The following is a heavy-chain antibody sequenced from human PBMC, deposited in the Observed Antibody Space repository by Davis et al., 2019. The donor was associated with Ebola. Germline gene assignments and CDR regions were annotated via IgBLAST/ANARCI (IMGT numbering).Heavy chain of an antibody. CDR1: GYSFTSYW. D-gene: IGHD6-13*01. CDR3: ARLGLGYSSSWYGDY. CDR2: IYPGDSDT. J-gene: IGHJ4*02. Sequence: GESLKISCKGSGYSFTSYWIGRVRQMPGKGLEWMGIIYPGDSDTRYSPSFQGQVTISADKSISTAYLQWSSLKASDTAMYYCARLGLGYSSSWYGDYWGQGTLVTVSS. V-gene: IGHV5-51*01.